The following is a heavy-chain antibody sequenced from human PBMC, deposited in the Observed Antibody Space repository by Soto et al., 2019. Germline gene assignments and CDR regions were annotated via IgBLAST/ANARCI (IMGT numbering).Heavy chain of an antibody. D-gene: IGHD3-3*01. CDR3: ARRLRFFPPHY. V-gene: IGHV1-18*01. CDR2: ISAYNGNT. J-gene: IGHJ1*01. CDR1: GYTFTSYG. Sequence: QVQLVQSGGEGKKPGASVKVSCKASGYTFTSYGINWVRQAPGQGLEWIGWISAYNGNTNYAQRPKGRVTNTTTTSTSTPNRKLRSRTSDTTAFYFFARRLRFFPPHYGAQGPLVTAS.